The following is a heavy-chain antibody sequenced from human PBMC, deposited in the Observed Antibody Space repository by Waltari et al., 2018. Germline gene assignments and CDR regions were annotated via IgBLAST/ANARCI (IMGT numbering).Heavy chain of an antibody. CDR2: INHSGST. J-gene: IGHJ6*03. CDR1: GGSFSGYY. D-gene: IGHD5-18*01. V-gene: IGHV4-34*01. Sequence: QVQLQQWGAGLWKPSETLSLTCAVYGGSFSGYYWSWIRQPPGKGLEWIGEINHSGSTNYNPSLKSRVTISVDTSKNQFSLKLSSVTAADTAVYYCARIQLEYYYYYYYMDVWGKGTTVTISS. CDR3: ARIQLEYYYYYYYMDV.